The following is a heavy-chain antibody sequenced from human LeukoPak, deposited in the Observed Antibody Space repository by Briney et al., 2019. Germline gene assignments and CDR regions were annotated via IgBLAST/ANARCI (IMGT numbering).Heavy chain of an antibody. CDR2: IYHSGST. D-gene: IGHD1-1*01. CDR1: GGSVSSRGYY. Sequence: SETLSLTCDVSGGSVSSRGYYWSWIRQPPGKGLEWIGYIYHSGSTNYKPSLKSRVTISVDTSKSQFSLKLSSVTAADTAVYYCARHGTPGTNLNWFDPWGQGTLVTVSS. CDR3: ARHGTPGTNLNWFDP. J-gene: IGHJ5*02. V-gene: IGHV4-61*08.